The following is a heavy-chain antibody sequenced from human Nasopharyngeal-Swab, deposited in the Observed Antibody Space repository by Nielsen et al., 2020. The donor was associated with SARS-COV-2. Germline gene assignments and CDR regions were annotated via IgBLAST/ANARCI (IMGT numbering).Heavy chain of an antibody. Sequence: GGSLRLSCAASGFTFSSYAMSWVRQAPGKGLEWVSVIYSGGSSTYYADSVKGRFTISRDNSKNTLYLQMNSLRAEDTAVYYCAKAGFGELWLDYWGQGTLATVSS. V-gene: IGHV3-23*03. D-gene: IGHD3-10*01. CDR3: AKAGFGELWLDY. CDR1: GFTFSSYA. J-gene: IGHJ4*02. CDR2: IYSGGSST.